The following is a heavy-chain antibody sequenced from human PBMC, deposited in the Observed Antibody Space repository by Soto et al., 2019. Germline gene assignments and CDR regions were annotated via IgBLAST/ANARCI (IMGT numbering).Heavy chain of an antibody. CDR3: THIVPFDYRGYNFEF. CDR2: IYWDEDK. Sequence: QITLKESGPTLVKPTQTLTLTCTFSGFSLSTHTVGVAWIRQPPGKALEGLALIYWDEDKRSSPSLKSRLTITQDTAKNQVVLTMTNMDPVDTATYYCTHIVPFDYRGYNFEFWGQGILVTVSS. J-gene: IGHJ4*02. CDR1: GFSLSTHTVG. D-gene: IGHD3-9*01. V-gene: IGHV2-5*02.